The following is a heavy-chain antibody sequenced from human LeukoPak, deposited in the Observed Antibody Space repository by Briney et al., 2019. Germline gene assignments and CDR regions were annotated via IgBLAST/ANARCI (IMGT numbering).Heavy chain of an antibody. Sequence: ASVKVSCKASGYTFTGYYMHWVRQAPGQALEWMGWINPNSGGTNYAQKFQGRVTMTRDTSISTAYMELSRLRSDDTAVYYCARAVASEDYDILTGQNHFDYWGQGTLVTVSS. D-gene: IGHD3-9*01. CDR1: GYTFTGYY. V-gene: IGHV1-2*02. CDR3: ARAVASEDYDILTGQNHFDY. J-gene: IGHJ4*02. CDR2: INPNSGGT.